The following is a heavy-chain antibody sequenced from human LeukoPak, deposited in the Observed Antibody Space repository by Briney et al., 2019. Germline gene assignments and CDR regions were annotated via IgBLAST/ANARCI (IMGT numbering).Heavy chain of an antibody. CDR2: INPSDGST. CDR3: ARGAPTTRIGAGRFDY. J-gene: IGHJ4*02. V-gene: IGHV1-46*01. CDR1: GYSLTNYY. Sequence: ASVKVSCKAFGYSLTNYYVHWVRQAPGQGLERMGEINPSDGSTSYAQKFQGRITVTRDTYTNTVYMDLSSLRSEDTATYYCARGAPTTRIGAGRFDYWGQGSLLTVAS. D-gene: IGHD5-12*01.